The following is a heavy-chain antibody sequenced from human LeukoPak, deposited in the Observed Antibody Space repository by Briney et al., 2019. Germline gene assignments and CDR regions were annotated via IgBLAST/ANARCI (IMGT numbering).Heavy chain of an antibody. V-gene: IGHV1-2*06. Sequence: ASVQVSCKASGYTFTGYHIHWVRQAPGQGLEWMGRINPNSGDTNSAQRFQGRVTMTRDTSISTAYMELIRLKSDDTAVFYCARDYCSSTSCLFDYWGQGTLVTVSS. CDR3: ARDYCSSTSCLFDY. CDR1: GYTFTGYH. CDR2: INPNSGDT. J-gene: IGHJ4*02. D-gene: IGHD2-2*01.